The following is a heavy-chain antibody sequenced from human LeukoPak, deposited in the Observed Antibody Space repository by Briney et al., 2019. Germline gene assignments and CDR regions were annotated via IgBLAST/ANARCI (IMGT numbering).Heavy chain of an antibody. CDR1: GASISSDDYF. D-gene: IGHD5/OR15-5a*01. CDR3: ARTRGRVSKTDFDS. J-gene: IGHJ4*02. V-gene: IGHV4-39*07. CDR2: IYYSGNT. Sequence: PSETLSLTCTVSGASISSDDYFWGWIRQPPGKGLEWIATIYYSGNTYYNPSLSSRVTISADSSKNQFSLRLRSVTAADAAVYFCARTRGRVSKTDFDSWSQGTLVTVSS.